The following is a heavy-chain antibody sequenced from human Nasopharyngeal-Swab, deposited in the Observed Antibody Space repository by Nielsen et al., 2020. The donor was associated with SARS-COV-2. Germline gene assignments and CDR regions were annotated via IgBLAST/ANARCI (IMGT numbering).Heavy chain of an antibody. D-gene: IGHD2-2*01. J-gene: IGHJ4*02. CDR3: AGYCSSTSCYGSYYFDY. V-gene: IGHV4-31*02. CDR2: IYYSGST. Sequence: WIRQPPGKGLEWIGYIYYSGSTYYNPSLKSRVTISVDTFKNQFSLKLSSVTAAGTAVYYCAGYCSSTSCYGSYYFDYWGQGTLVTVSS.